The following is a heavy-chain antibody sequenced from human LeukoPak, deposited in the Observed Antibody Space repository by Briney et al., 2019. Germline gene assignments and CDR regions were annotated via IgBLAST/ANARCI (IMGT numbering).Heavy chain of an antibody. D-gene: IGHD2-2*01. CDR2: INPNSGGT. V-gene: IGHV1-2*02. Sequence: GASVKVSCKASGYTFTDYYMHWVRQAPGQGLEWMGWINPNSGGTNYAQKFQGRVTMTRDTSISTAYMELSRLRSDDTAVYYCARDPYCSSTSCYPPDYWGQGTLVTVSS. CDR3: ARDPYCSSTSCYPPDY. CDR1: GYTFTDYY. J-gene: IGHJ4*02.